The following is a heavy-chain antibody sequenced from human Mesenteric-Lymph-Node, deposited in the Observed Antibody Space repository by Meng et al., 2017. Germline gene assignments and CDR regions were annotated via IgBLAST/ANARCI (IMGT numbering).Heavy chain of an antibody. Sequence: ARLPQARPRLVKPPQTPPTPVAIAGDRVFSKSAAWNWIRKSPSRGLEWLGRTYYRSKWYNGYAVSVKSRITINPDTSKNQFSLQLNSVTPEDTAMYYCARSGSSGWIDYWGQGTLVTVSS. J-gene: IGHJ4*02. D-gene: IGHD6-19*01. V-gene: IGHV6-1*02. CDR1: GDRVFSKSAA. CDR2: TYYRSKWYN. CDR3: ARSGSSGWIDY.